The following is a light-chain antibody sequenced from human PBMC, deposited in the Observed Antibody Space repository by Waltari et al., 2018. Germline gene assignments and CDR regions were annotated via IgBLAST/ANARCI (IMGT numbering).Light chain of an antibody. J-gene: IGKJ2*01. V-gene: IGKV4-1*01. CDR2: WAS. CDR3: HQYYSTPFT. CDR1: QSVLYSSNNKNQ. Sequence: DIVMTQSPESLTVSLGERATINCKSSQSVLYSSNNKNQLAWYQQKPGQPPKLLLYWASTRESGVPDRFSGSGSETDFTLTISSLQAEDVAVYYCHQYYSTPFTFGQGTKLEIK.